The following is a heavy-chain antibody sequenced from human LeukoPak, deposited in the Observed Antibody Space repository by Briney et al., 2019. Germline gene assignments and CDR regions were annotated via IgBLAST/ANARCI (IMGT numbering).Heavy chain of an antibody. CDR1: GGTFSSYA. V-gene: IGHV1-69*05. D-gene: IGHD6-6*01. J-gene: IGHJ5*02. CDR2: IIPIFGTA. Sequence: SVKVSCKASGGTFSSYALSWVRQAPGQGLEWMGGIIPIFGTANYAQKFQGRVTITTDESTSTAYMELSSLRSEDTAVYYCARDSSSSSFRSWFDPWGQGTLVTVSS. CDR3: ARDSSSSSFRSWFDP.